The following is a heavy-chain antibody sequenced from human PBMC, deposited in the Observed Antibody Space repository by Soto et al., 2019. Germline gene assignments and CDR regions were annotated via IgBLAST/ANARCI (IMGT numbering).Heavy chain of an antibody. CDR2: LYSGST. Sequence: QLQLQESGPGLVKPSETLSLTCAVSGASISRGGFHWGWIRQPPGQGLEWIGSLYSGSTYYNPSLKSRVTISADTSKNQFSLTLRSVPAADPAVYYCARRGSGHTFDYWGQGTLVTVSS. CDR3: ARRGSGHTFDY. V-gene: IGHV4-39*01. J-gene: IGHJ4*02. D-gene: IGHD3-10*01. CDR1: GASISRGGFH.